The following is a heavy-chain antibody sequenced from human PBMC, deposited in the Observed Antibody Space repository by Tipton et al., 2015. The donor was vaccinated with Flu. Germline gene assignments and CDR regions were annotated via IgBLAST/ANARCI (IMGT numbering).Heavy chain of an antibody. V-gene: IGHV4-39*01. CDR3: ARRDGGYKYLYGMDV. Sequence: TLSLTCTVSGGSIVDSTYYWDWIRQTPGKGLEWIGSVYYYGNTYYNPSLESRVTIPIDTSKNQFFLKLNSVSAADTAVFYCARRDGGYKYLYGMDVWGQGTTVIVSS. CDR1: GGSIVDSTYY. J-gene: IGHJ6*02. CDR2: VYYYGNT. D-gene: IGHD3-16*01.